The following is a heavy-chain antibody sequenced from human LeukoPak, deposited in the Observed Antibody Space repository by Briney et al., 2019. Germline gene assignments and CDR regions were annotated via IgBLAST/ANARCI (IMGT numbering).Heavy chain of an antibody. CDR3: ARGTMTTVTYYFDY. V-gene: IGHV4-34*01. CDR2: INHSGST. CDR1: GGSFSGYY. J-gene: IGHJ4*02. D-gene: IGHD4-17*01. Sequence: SGTLSLTCAVYGGSFSGYYWSWIRQPPGKGRDGMGEINHSGSTNYNPSLKSRVTISVDTSKNQFSLKLSSVTAADTAVYYCARGTMTTVTYYFDYWGQGTLVTVSS.